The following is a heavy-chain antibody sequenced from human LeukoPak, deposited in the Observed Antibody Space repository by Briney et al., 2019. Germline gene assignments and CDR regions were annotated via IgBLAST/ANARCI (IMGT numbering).Heavy chain of an antibody. CDR3: ARGSGAMAGTLDP. D-gene: IGHD6-19*01. J-gene: IGHJ5*02. CDR2: IWYDGSNK. CDR1: GFTFSNYG. Sequence: PGGSLRLSCVASGFTFSNYGMHWVRQAPGKGLEWVAFIWYDGSNKYYADSVKGRFTISRDNSKNTVYVQMNSLRGEDTAVYYCARGSGAMAGTLDPWGQGTLVIVSS. V-gene: IGHV3-33*01.